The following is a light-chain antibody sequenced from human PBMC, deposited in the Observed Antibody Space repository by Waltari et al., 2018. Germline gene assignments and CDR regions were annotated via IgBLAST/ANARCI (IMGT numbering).Light chain of an antibody. CDR1: RSNIGTNF. CDR3: AAWDDNLGGTWV. V-gene: IGLV1-47*01. J-gene: IGLJ3*02. Sequence: QSALSQPPSASGTPGQRVTISCSGSRSNIGTNFVYWYQHLPGTAPKLLIHRNIHRPSGVPDRCSGSKSGTSASLDISGLRSEDEADYYCAAWDDNLGGTWVFGGGTKLTVL. CDR2: RNI.